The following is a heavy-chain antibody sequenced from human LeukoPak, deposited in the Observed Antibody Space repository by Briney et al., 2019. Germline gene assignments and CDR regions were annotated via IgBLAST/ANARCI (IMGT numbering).Heavy chain of an antibody. D-gene: IGHD2-2*03. CDR2: IYYRMTT. V-gene: IGHV4-59*01. Sequence: PSETLSLTCTVSGGSISSYYWSWIRQPSGKGLEWIGYIYYRMTTDYNPSLKSRVTISVDTSKNQFSLKLTSVTAADTAVYFCARLGSSRPSDYWGQGTLVTVSS. J-gene: IGHJ4*02. CDR3: ARLGSSRPSDY. CDR1: GGSISSYY.